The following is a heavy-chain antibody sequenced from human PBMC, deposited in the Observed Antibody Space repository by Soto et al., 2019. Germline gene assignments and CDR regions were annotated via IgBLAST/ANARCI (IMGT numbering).Heavy chain of an antibody. J-gene: IGHJ4*02. Sequence: ASVKVSCKASGGTFSSYTISWVRQAPGQGLGWMGRIIPILGIANYAQKFQGRVTITADKSTSTAYMELSRLRSEDTAVYYCARVGLGQGYDYWGQGTLVTVSS. CDR2: IIPILGIA. CDR3: ARVGLGQGYDY. CDR1: GGTFSSYT. D-gene: IGHD5-18*01. V-gene: IGHV1-69*02.